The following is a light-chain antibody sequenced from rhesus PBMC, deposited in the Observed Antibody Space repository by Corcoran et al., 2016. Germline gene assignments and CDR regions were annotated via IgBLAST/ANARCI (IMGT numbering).Light chain of an antibody. CDR1: QTIYSW. J-gene: IGKJ2*01. CDR3: QQYSFSPYS. Sequence: DIQMTQSPSSLSASVGDTVTITCRASQTIYSWLAWYQQKPGEAPTLLIYKSSTLQSGVPSRFSGRGSGTDFTLTISSLQSEDFATYSCQQYSFSPYSFGQGTEVEIK. V-gene: IGKV1-22*01. CDR2: KSS.